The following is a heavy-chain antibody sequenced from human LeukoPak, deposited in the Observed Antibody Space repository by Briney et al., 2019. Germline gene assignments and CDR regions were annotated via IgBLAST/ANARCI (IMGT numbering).Heavy chain of an antibody. D-gene: IGHD5-12*01. CDR1: GLTVSTHY. CDR2: IDTADKT. Sequence: GGSLRLSCAASGLTVSTHYMNWVRQAPGKGLEWVSVIDTADKTYYADSVKGRFTISRENSNNTVFLQLNSVRAEDTAVYYCARRGGYSGNAFGGGIEGYFDYWGQGTVVTVSS. CDR3: ARRGGYSGNAFGGGIEGYFDY. V-gene: IGHV3-66*04. J-gene: IGHJ4*02.